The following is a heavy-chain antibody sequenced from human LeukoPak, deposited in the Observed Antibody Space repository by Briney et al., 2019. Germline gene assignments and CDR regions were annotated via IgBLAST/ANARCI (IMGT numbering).Heavy chain of an antibody. CDR2: ISVSGNT. CDR3: AKAPVTTCSGAYCYPFDY. J-gene: IGHJ4*02. CDR1: GFTFSSYE. D-gene: IGHD2-15*01. V-gene: IGHV3-23*01. Sequence: GGSLRLSCAASGFTFSSYEMNWVRQAPGKGLEWVSAISVSGNTYHADSVKGRFTISRDSSKNTLYLQMNSLRAGDAAVYYCAKAPVTTCSGAYCYPFDYWSQGTLVTVSS.